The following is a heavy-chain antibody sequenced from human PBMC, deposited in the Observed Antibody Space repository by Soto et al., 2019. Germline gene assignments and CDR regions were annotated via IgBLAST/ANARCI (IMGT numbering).Heavy chain of an antibody. CDR3: ARDLTTCGGYYYGMDV. CDR2: IYYSGST. CDR1: GGSISSYY. D-gene: IGHD3-9*01. V-gene: IGHV4-59*01. Sequence: TLSLTCTVSGGSISSYYWSWIRQPPGKGLEWIGYIYYSGSTNYNPSLKSRVTISVDTSKNQFSLKLSSVTAADTAVYYCARDLTTCGGYYYGMDVWGQGTTVTVSS. J-gene: IGHJ6*02.